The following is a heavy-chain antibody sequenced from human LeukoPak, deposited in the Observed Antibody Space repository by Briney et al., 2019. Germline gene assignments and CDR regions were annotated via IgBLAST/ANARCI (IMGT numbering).Heavy chain of an antibody. J-gene: IGHJ4*02. D-gene: IGHD2-15*01. V-gene: IGHV1-2*02. Sequence: ASVKVSCKASGYTFTGYYMHWVRQAPGQGLEWMRWINPNSGGTNYAQKFQGRVTMTRDTSISTAYMELSRLRSDDTAVYYCARGVVVAATLLFDYRGQGTLVTVSS. CDR3: ARGVVVAATLLFDY. CDR2: INPNSGGT. CDR1: GYTFTGYY.